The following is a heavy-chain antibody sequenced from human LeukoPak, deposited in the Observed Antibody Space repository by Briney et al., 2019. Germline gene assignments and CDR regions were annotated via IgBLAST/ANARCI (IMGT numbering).Heavy chain of an antibody. CDR3: ARGRFVDYYYYMDV. V-gene: IGHV1-69*05. Sequence: GASVKVSCKASGGTFSSYAISWVRQAPGQGLEWMGGIIPIFGTANYAQKFQGRVTITTDESTSTAYMELSSLRSEDTAVYYCARGRFVDYYYYMDVWGKGTTVTVSS. D-gene: IGHD3-3*01. CDR1: GGTFSSYA. J-gene: IGHJ6*03. CDR2: IIPIFGTA.